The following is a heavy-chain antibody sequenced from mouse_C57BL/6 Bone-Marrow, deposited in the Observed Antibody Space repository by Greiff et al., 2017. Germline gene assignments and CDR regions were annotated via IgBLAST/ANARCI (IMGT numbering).Heavy chain of an antibody. V-gene: IGHV1-50*01. CDR1: GYTFTSYW. D-gene: IGHD1-1*01. CDR2: LDPSDSYT. J-gene: IGHJ3*01. Sequence: VQLQQPGAELVMPGASVKLSCKASGYTFTSYWMQWVKQRPGQGLEWIGELDPSDSYTNYNQKFKGQATLTVDTSSSTAYMQLSILTSEDSAVYYCASEGITTVVATPPWFAYWGQGTLVTVSA. CDR3: ASEGITTVVATPPWFAY.